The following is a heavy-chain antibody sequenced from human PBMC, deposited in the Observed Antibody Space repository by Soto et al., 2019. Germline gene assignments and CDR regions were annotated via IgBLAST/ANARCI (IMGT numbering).Heavy chain of an antibody. CDR2: IYYSGST. V-gene: IGHV4-39*01. J-gene: IGHJ4*02. Sequence: QLQLQESGPGLVKPSETLSLTCTVSGGSISSSTYYWGWIRQPPGKGLEWIGSIYYSGSTYYNPSLKSRLTISVDTSKNQFSLKLSSVTAADTAVYYCARTSGRSNFDYWGQGTLVTVSS. CDR3: ARTSGRSNFDY. D-gene: IGHD1-26*01. CDR1: GGSISSSTYY.